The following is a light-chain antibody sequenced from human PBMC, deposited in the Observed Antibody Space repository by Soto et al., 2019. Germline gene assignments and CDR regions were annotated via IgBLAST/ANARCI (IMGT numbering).Light chain of an antibody. V-gene: IGKV1-5*01. CDR3: EQYNNYPWT. CDR1: ESISSW. CDR2: DAS. Sequence: DIQMTQSPSTLSASIGDRVVITCRASESISSWLAWYQQKPGKAPKLLIYDASSLESGVPSRFMGSGCGTELALTISSMQHDDFATYYCEQYNNYPWTFGQGTKVDTK. J-gene: IGKJ1*01.